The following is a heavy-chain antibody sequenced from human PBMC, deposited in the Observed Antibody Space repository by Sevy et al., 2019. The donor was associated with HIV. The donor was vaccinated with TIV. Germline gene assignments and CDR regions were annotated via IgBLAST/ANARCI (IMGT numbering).Heavy chain of an antibody. CDR1: GDSVSSNSAA. J-gene: IGHJ3*02. D-gene: IGHD3-22*01. V-gene: IGHV6-1*01. CDR3: AGQGDYYDSSGYYYGDAFDI. Sequence: QSQTLSLTCAISGDSVSSNSAAWNWIRQSPSRGLEWLGRTYYRSKWYNDYAVSVKSRITINQDTSKNQFSLQLNSVTPEDTAVYYCAGQGDYYDSSGYYYGDAFDIWGQGTMVTVSS. CDR2: TYYRSKWYN.